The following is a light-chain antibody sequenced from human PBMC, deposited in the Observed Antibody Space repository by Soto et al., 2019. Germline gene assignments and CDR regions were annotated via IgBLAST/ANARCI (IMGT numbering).Light chain of an antibody. CDR2: KAS. J-gene: IGKJ4*01. Sequence: DIQMTQSPSTLSASVGDRVTITCRASKSVNVWLAWYQQKPGKAPKLLIYKASSLESGVPSRFSGSGSGTEFTLIISCLQPEDFATYYCQQYNSYPLTFGGGTKVDIK. V-gene: IGKV1-5*03. CDR3: QQYNSYPLT. CDR1: KSVNVW.